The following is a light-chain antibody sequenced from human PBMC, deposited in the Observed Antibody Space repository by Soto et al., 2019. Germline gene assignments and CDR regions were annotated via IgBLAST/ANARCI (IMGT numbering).Light chain of an antibody. J-gene: IGKJ4*01. Sequence: EIVMTQSPGTLSVSPGERATLSCRASQSVNSNLAWYQQKPGQAPRILIYGSFTRATAIPARFSGSGSGTEFTLTISSLQSEDFAVYYCQQYNDWPRTFGGGTKVEIK. CDR3: QQYNDWPRT. CDR1: QSVNSN. V-gene: IGKV3-15*01. CDR2: GSF.